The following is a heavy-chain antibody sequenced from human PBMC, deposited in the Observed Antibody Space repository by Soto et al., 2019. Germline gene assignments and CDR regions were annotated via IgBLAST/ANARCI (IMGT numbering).Heavy chain of an antibody. D-gene: IGHD3-16*01. CDR2: IIPLLGTV. Sequence: QGQLVQSGAEVKNPGSSVKVSCRASGATFTNSVITWVRKGPGQGLEFMGGIIPLLGTVDYAENFQGRVTVTADEVTNKVYLEMRSLRYDETAVYYCAWYGLRRPHNPYRFFGLDVWGHGTTVSV. CDR1: GATFTNSV. V-gene: IGHV1-69*01. J-gene: IGHJ6*02. CDR3: AWYGLRRPHNPYRFFGLDV.